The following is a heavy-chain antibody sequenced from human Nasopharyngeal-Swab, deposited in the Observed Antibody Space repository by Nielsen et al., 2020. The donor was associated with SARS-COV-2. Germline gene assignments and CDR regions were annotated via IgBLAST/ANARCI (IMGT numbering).Heavy chain of an antibody. CDR2: ISSSSSYI. CDR3: ARDGGGCSSTSCYT. V-gene: IGHV3-21*01. CDR1: GFTFSSYS. J-gene: IGHJ4*02. D-gene: IGHD2-2*02. Sequence: GESLKISCAASGFTFSSYSMNWVRQAPGKGLEWVSSISSSSSYIYYADSVKGRFTISRDNAKNSLYLQMNRLRAEDTAVYYCARDGGGCSSTSCYTWGQGTLVTVSS.